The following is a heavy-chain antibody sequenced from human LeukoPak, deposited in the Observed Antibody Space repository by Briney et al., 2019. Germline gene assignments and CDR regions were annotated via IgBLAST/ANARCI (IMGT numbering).Heavy chain of an antibody. V-gene: IGHV3-53*01. J-gene: IGHJ4*02. CDR2: FYVGGAT. Sequence: GGSLRLSCAVSGFSVTNNYMSWVRQAPGKGLEWVSVFYVGGATYYADSVKGRFTISRDSAKNELYLQMNSLRDEDTAVYYCARSTGDSNFLGQGTLVTVSS. CDR1: GFSVTNNY. D-gene: IGHD7-27*01. CDR3: ARSTGDSNF.